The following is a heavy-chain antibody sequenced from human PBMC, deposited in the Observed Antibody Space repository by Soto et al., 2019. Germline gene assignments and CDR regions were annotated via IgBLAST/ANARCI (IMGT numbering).Heavy chain of an antibody. CDR1: GFTFSSYW. CDR3: ARGKQGGDYPFYYYYYMDV. V-gene: IGHV3-7*01. Sequence: GGSLRLSWAASGFTFSSYWMSWVRQAPGKGLEWVANIKQDGSEKYYVDSVKGRFTISRDNAKNSLYLQMNSLRAEDTAVYYCARGKQGGDYPFYYYYYMDVWGKGTTVTVSS. D-gene: IGHD4-17*01. J-gene: IGHJ6*03. CDR2: IKQDGSEK.